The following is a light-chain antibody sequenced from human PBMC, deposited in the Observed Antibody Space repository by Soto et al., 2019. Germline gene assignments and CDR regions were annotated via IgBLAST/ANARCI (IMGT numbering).Light chain of an antibody. Sequence: QSVLTQPRSVSGSPGQSVTISCTGTSSDVGAYKFVSWYQQHPGKAPKFMIYDVSKRPSGVPDRFSGSKSGNTASLTISGLQAEDEADYYCCSYAGRYTYVFGSGTKLTVL. V-gene: IGLV2-11*01. CDR2: DVS. CDR1: SSDVGAYKF. CDR3: CSYAGRYTYV. J-gene: IGLJ1*01.